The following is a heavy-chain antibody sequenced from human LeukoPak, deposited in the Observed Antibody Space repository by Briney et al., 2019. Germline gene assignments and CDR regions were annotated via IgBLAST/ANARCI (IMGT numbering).Heavy chain of an antibody. CDR1: GGTFSSYA. CDR3: ARGSAGGWLQEGDY. J-gene: IGHJ4*02. CDR2: IIPIFGTA. D-gene: IGHD5-24*01. Sequence: VASVKVSCKASGGTFSSYAISWVRQAPGQGLEWMGGIIPIFGTANYAQKFQGRVTITTDESTSTAYMELSSLRSEDTAVYYCARGSAGGWLQEGDYWAREPWSPSPQ. V-gene: IGHV1-69*05.